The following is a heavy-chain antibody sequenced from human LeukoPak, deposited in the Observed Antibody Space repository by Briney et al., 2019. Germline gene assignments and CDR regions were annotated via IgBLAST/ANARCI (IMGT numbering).Heavy chain of an antibody. D-gene: IGHD2-2*01. CDR1: GFTFSSYS. J-gene: IGHJ4*02. V-gene: IGHV3-48*01. CDR2: ISSSSSTI. Sequence: GGSLRLSCAASGFTFSSYSMNWVRQAPGKGLEWVSYISSSSSTIYYADSVKGLFTISRDNAKNSLYLQMNSLRAEDTAVYYCARDRCSSTSCYWGEDFDYWGQGTLVTVSS. CDR3: ARDRCSSTSCYWGEDFDY.